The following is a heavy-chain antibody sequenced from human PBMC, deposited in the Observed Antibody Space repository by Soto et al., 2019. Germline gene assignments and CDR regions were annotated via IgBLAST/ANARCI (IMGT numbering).Heavy chain of an antibody. Sequence: GGSLRLSCAASGFTLSSHGMHWVRQAPGKGLEWVAVISYDGSNKYYADSVKGRFTISRDNSKNTLYLQMNSLRAEDTAVYYCARGGAYDILTGYPYFDYWGQGTLVTVSS. CDR3: ARGGAYDILTGYPYFDY. J-gene: IGHJ4*02. D-gene: IGHD3-9*01. CDR1: GFTLSSHG. CDR2: ISYDGSNK. V-gene: IGHV3-30*03.